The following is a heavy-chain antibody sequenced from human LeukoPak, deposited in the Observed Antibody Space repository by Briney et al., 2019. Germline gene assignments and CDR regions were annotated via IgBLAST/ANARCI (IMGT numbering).Heavy chain of an antibody. J-gene: IGHJ3*02. Sequence: GGSLRLSCAASGFTFSSYDMHWVRQGTGKGLEWVPGIGTAGDRYYPASVKGRFTISREIAKSSLYLQMNSLRAEDTAVYYCARVGLGAVHDAFDIWGQGTTVTVSS. D-gene: IGHD1-26*01. CDR2: IGTAGDR. CDR3: ARVGLGAVHDAFDI. V-gene: IGHV3-13*04. CDR1: GFTFSSYD.